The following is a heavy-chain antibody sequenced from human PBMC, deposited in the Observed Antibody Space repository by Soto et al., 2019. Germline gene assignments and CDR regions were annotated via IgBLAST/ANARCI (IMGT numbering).Heavy chain of an antibody. CDR1: CFTCCGSS. J-gene: IGHJ4*02. D-gene: IGHD5-12*01. Sequence: PXGSLRVPCSAACFTCCGSSMHWVRQASGKGLEWVGLIRIKTNSYATAYAASVKGRFAISRDDAKNTAYLQMNSLKTEDTAVYYCNASGSDAFVEDWGQGTMVTVSS. CDR3: NASGSDAFVED. V-gene: IGHV3-73*01. CDR2: IRIKTNSYAT.